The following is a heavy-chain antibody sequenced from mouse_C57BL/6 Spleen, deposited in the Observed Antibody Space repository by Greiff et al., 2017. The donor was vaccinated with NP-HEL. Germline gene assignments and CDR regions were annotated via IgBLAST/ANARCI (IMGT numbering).Heavy chain of an antibody. V-gene: IGHV5-17*01. J-gene: IGHJ4*01. CDR1: GFTFSDYG. D-gene: IGHD4-1*01. CDR2: ISSGSSTI. Sequence: EVQLVESGGGLVKPGGSLKLSCAASGFTFSDYGMHWVRQAPEKGLEWVAYISSGSSTIYYADTVKGRFTITRDNAKNTLFLQMTSLRSEDTAMYYCARDWVYAMDYWGQGTSVTVSS. CDR3: ARDWVYAMDY.